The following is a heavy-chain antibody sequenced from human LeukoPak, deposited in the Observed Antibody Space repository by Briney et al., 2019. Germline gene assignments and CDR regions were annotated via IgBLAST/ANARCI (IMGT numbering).Heavy chain of an antibody. V-gene: IGHV1-2*02. CDR2: INPNSGGT. CDR1: GYTFTGYY. CDR3: ARDRSIAAGRAREFDP. J-gene: IGHJ5*02. D-gene: IGHD6-13*01. Sequence: RASVKVSCKASGYTFTGYYMHWVRQAPGQGLEWMGWINPNSGGTNHAQKFQGRVTMTRDTSISTAYMELSRLRSDDTAVYYCARDRSIAAGRAREFDPWGQGALVTVSS.